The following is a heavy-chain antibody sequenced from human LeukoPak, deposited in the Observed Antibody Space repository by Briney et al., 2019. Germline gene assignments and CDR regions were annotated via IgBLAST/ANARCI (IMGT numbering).Heavy chain of an antibody. CDR1: GYTFTTYY. Sequence: ASVKVSCNASGYTFTTYYIHWVRQAPGQGLEWMGIINPVGGSTTYAHRFQGRLTMTRDTSTSTVYMELSSLRSEDTAVYYCARVNDFWSGYFDSWGQGTLVTVSS. D-gene: IGHD3-3*01. V-gene: IGHV1-46*01. CDR3: ARVNDFWSGYFDS. CDR2: INPVGGST. J-gene: IGHJ4*02.